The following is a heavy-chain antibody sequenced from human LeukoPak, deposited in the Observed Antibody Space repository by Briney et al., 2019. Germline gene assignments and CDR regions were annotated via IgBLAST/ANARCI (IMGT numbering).Heavy chain of an antibody. V-gene: IGHV4-4*09. CDR2: IYTSGST. CDR3: ARLRRDGYNWGPTDAFDI. J-gene: IGHJ3*02. CDR1: GGSISSYY. D-gene: IGHD5-24*01. Sequence: SETLSLTCTVSGGSISSYYWSWIRQPPGKGLGWIGYIYTSGSTNYNPSLKSRVTISVDTSKNQFSLKLSSVTAADTAVYYCARLRRDGYNWGPTDAFDIWGQGTMVTVSS.